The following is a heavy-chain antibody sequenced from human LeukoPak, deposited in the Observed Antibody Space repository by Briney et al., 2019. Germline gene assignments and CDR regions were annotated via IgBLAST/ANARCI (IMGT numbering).Heavy chain of an antibody. V-gene: IGHV3-48*01. Sequence: GGSLRLSCAASGFIFSSYSMNWVRQAPGKGPEWVSYISSSGSTIYYADSVKGRFTISRDNAKNSLYLQMNSLRAEDTAVYYCAVLTYQLLDYYFDYWGQGTLVTVSS. D-gene: IGHD2-2*01. CDR1: GFIFSSYS. CDR2: ISSSGSTI. CDR3: AVLTYQLLDYYFDY. J-gene: IGHJ4*02.